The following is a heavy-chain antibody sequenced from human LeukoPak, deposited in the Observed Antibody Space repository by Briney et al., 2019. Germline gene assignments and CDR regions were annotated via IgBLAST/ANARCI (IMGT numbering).Heavy chain of an antibody. CDR1: GFTFNIYW. V-gene: IGHV3-74*01. J-gene: IGHJ6*02. D-gene: IGHD3-9*01. Sequence: GGSLTLSCVASGFTFNIYWMHWVRQDPRKGVVWVSRINGDGRNINYADSVRGRFTISRDNAKNTLFLQMNTLRVEDTAVYYCTRDLMDYDVSTGLHHYYMDVWGQGTTVTVSS. CDR3: TRDLMDYDVSTGLHHYYMDV. CDR2: INGDGRNI.